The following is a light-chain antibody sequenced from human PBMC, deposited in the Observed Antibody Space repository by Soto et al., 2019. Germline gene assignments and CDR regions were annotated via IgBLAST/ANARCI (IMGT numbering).Light chain of an antibody. CDR3: SSVAGSGTLVV. Sequence: QSVLTQPASVSGSPGQSITISCTGTKTDIGNYNLVSWYQRHPDKAPKLIIYEDTKRPSGISNRFSASKSGTTASLTISGLQAEDEAEYHCSSVAGSGTLVVFGGGTKLTVL. CDR2: EDT. J-gene: IGLJ2*01. V-gene: IGLV2-23*01. CDR1: KTDIGNYNL.